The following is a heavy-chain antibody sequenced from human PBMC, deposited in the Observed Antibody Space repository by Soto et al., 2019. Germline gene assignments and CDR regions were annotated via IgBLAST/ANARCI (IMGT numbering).Heavy chain of an antibody. J-gene: IGHJ6*03. V-gene: IGHV4-59*01. CDR2: IYYSGST. CDR1: GGSISSYY. Sequence: SETLSLTCTVSGGSISSYYWSWIRQPPGKGLEWIGYIYYSGSTNHNPSLKSRVTISVDTSKNQFSLKLSSVTAADTAVYYCARALTTSSGSYYQITKYYYMDVWGKGTTVTVSS. CDR3: ARALTTSSGSYYQITKYYYMDV. D-gene: IGHD3-10*01.